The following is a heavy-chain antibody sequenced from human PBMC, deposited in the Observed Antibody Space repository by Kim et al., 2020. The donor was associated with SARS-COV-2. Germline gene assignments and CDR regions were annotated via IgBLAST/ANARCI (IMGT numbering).Heavy chain of an antibody. J-gene: IGHJ3*02. V-gene: IGHV1-69*13. CDR1: GGTFSSYA. D-gene: IGHD3-22*01. Sequence: SVKVSCKASGGTFSSYAISWVRQGPGQGLEWMGGIIPIFGTANYAQKFQGRVTITADESTSTAYMELSSLRSEDTAVYYCARRDSSGYPGAFDIWGQGTMVTVSS. CDR2: IIPIFGTA. CDR3: ARRDSSGYPGAFDI.